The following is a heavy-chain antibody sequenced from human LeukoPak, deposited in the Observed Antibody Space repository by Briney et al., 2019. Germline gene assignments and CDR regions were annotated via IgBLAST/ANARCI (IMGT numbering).Heavy chain of an antibody. D-gene: IGHD3-10*01. V-gene: IGHV4-30-2*01. Sequence: SETLSLTCAVSGGSISSGGYSWSWVRQPPGKGGEWIGYIYHSGSTYYNPSLKSRVTISVDRSKNQFSLKLSSVTAADTAVYYCARAAWGYYGSGSPLPNWFDPWGQGTLVTVSS. CDR1: GGSISSGGYS. CDR2: IYHSGST. CDR3: ARAAWGYYGSGSPLPNWFDP. J-gene: IGHJ5*02.